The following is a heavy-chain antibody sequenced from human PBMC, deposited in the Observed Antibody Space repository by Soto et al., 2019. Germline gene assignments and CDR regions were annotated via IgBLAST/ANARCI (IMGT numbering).Heavy chain of an antibody. V-gene: IGHV1-3*01. CDR3: ARGGGYYGSGAYYWGYFDH. CDR2: LNPDTAST. CDR1: GYSFANYT. D-gene: IGHD3-10*01. Sequence: QVQLVQSGAEVKKPGASVTVSCKASGYSFANYTIHWVRQAPGQGLEWMGWLNPDTASTKFSPKFQGRVIITIDKSANTAFMQLTSLTSEDTALYYCARGGGYYGSGAYYWGYFDHWGMGTLVAVSS. J-gene: IGHJ4*02.